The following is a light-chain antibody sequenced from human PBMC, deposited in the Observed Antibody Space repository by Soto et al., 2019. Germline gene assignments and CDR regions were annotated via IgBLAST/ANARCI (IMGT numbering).Light chain of an antibody. Sequence: QSVLTQPPSVSGAPGQRVTISCTGSSSNIGAGYDVHWYQQLPGTAPKLLIYGNSNRPSGVPDRFSGSKSGTSASLAFTGLQAEDEADYYCQSYDSSLSVWVFGGGTKVTVL. V-gene: IGLV1-40*01. CDR3: QSYDSSLSVWV. CDR1: SSNIGAGYD. CDR2: GNS. J-gene: IGLJ3*02.